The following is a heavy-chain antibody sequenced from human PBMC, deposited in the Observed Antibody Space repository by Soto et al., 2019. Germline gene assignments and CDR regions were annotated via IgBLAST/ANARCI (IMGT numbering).Heavy chain of an antibody. CDR1: GGSISSSSYY. D-gene: IGHD3-10*01. J-gene: IGHJ4*02. CDR3: ARHQITMVRGAYFDY. CDR2: IYYSGST. Sequence: QLQLQESGPGLVKPSETLSLTCTVSGGSISSSSYYWGWIRQPPGKGLEWIGSIYYSGSTYYNPSLKSRVTISVDTSKNQFSLKLSSVTAADTAVYYCARHQITMVRGAYFDYWGQGTLVTVSS. V-gene: IGHV4-39*01.